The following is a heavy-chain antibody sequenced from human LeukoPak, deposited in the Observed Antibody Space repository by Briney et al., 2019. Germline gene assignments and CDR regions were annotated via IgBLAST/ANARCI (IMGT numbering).Heavy chain of an antibody. CDR2: INHSGST. CDR1: GGSFSGYY. Sequence: PSETLSLTCAVHGGSFSGYYWSWIRQPPGKGLEWIGEINHSGSTNYNPSLKSRVTISVDTSKNQFSLKLSSVTAADTAVYYCARGLPTLDYWGQGTLVTVSS. J-gene: IGHJ4*02. V-gene: IGHV4-34*01. CDR3: ARGLPTLDY.